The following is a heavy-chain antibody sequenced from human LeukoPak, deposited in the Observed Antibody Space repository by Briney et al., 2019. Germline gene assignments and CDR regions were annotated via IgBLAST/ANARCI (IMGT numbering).Heavy chain of an antibody. CDR1: GGTFSSYA. Sequence: SVKVSCKASGGTFSSYAISWVRQALGQGLEWMGRIIPIFGTANYAQKFQGRVTITADESTSTAYMELSSLRSEDTAVYYCARESDYYYYYYMDVWGKGTTVTVSS. J-gene: IGHJ6*03. CDR2: IIPIFGTA. CDR3: ARESDYYYYYYMDV. V-gene: IGHV1-69*15.